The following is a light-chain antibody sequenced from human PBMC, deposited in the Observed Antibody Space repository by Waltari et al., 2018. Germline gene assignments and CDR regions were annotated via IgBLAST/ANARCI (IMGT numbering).Light chain of an antibody. V-gene: IGKV1-5*03. CDR1: QSISNW. Sequence: DIQMTQSPSSLSASVGARLTITCRASQSISNWLAWYQQKPGKAPILLIYKASILKSGVPSRFSGSGSGTQFTLTISSLQPGDFATYYCQQYNTYSSFGQGTKLEIK. CDR3: QQYNTYSS. J-gene: IGKJ2*01. CDR2: KAS.